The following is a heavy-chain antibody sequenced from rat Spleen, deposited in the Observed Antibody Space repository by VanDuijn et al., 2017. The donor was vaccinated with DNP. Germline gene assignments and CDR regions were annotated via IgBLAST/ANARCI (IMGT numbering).Heavy chain of an antibody. CDR3: ARSVRATSYYAMDA. CDR1: GYSIISSYR. CDR2: INSAGNT. D-gene: IGHD1-3*01. J-gene: IGHJ4*01. Sequence: EVQLQESGPGLVKPSQSLSLTCSVTGYSIISSYRWNWIRKFPGNKLEWMGSINSAGNTNYNPSLKSRISITRDTSKNQFFLQVNSVTTEDTATYYCARSVRATSYYAMDAWGQGTSVTVSS. V-gene: IGHV3-3*01.